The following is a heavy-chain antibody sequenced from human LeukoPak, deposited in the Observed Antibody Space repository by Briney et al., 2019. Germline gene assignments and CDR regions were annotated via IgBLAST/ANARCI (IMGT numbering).Heavy chain of an antibody. CDR3: ARGGSYFDS. CDR1: GGFLSDYY. D-gene: IGHD1-26*01. CDR2: IYYTGST. J-gene: IGHJ4*02. Sequence: SETLSLTCTVSGGFLSDYYWSWIRQPPGKGLEWIGYIYYTGSTNYNPSLKSRVTISVDTSKNQFSLKLSSVTTADTAVYFCARGGSYFDSWGQGTLVTVSS. V-gene: IGHV4-59*01.